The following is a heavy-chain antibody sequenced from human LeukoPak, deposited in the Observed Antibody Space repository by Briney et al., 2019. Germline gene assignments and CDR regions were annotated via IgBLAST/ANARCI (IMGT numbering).Heavy chain of an antibody. J-gene: IGHJ4*02. Sequence: GGSLRLSCAASGFTFSDHFLDWVRQAPGKGLEWVGRTRNKGNSYITEYAACGKGRFTISRDDSKNSLYLQMSSLKTDDTAMYYCASIRGTFGYWGQGTLVTVSS. CDR3: ASIRGTFGY. CDR2: TRNKGNSYIT. D-gene: IGHD1-26*01. CDR1: GFTFSDHF. V-gene: IGHV3-72*01.